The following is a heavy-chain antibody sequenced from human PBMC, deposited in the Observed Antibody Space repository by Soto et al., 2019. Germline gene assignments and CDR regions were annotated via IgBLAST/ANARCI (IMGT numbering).Heavy chain of an antibody. J-gene: IGHJ4*02. D-gene: IGHD3-16*01. V-gene: IGHV3-7*03. CDR1: GFSFSTYW. CDR2: IKADGSET. CDR3: AKGGHIDF. Sequence: EVQVVESGGGLVQPGVSLRLSCVASGFSFSTYWMSWVRQVPGTGLEWVANIKADGSETHYVDSVRGRFTISRDNAKTSFYLQVNSLRAEDTAVYYCAKGGHIDFCGQGTLVTVSS.